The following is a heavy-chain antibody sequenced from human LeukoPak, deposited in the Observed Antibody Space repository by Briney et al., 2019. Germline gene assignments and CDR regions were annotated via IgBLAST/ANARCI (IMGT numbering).Heavy chain of an antibody. CDR2: INWNGGST. J-gene: IGHJ4*02. CDR3: ASSGLYDYVWGSYRPPFDY. CDR1: GFTFDDYG. D-gene: IGHD3-16*02. V-gene: IGHV3-20*04. Sequence: GGSLRLSCAASGFTFDDYGMSLVRQAPAKGLEWVSGINWNGGSTGYADSVKGRFTISRDNAKNSLYLQMNSLRAEDTALYYCASSGLYDYVWGSYRPPFDYWGQGTLVTVSS.